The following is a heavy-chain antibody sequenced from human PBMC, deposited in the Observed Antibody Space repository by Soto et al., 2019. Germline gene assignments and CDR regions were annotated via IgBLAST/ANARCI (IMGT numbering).Heavy chain of an antibody. CDR3: ARTVGVVSASLGFGY. J-gene: IGHJ4*02. V-gene: IGHV4-59*01. CDR2: IYYTGTN. Sequence: SETLSLTCAVYGGSFSGYYWSWIRQRPGKGLEWIGYIYYTGTNKYKPSLKSRVNISVDPSRNQFSLKLSSVTAADTAVYYCARTVGVVSASLGFGYWGQGTLVTVSS. CDR1: GGSFSGYY. D-gene: IGHD3-3*01.